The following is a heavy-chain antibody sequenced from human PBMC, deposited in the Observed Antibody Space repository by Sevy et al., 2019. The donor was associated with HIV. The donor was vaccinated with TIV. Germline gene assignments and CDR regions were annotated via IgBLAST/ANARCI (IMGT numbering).Heavy chain of an antibody. CDR3: ARAYSGSQGDY. CDR1: GFTFSSYA. D-gene: IGHD3-10*01. J-gene: IGHJ4*02. Sequence: GGSLRLSCAASGFTFSSYAMHWVRQAPGKGLEWVAVISYDGSNKYYADSVKGRFTISRDNSKNTLYLQMNSLRAEDTAVYYCARAYSGSQGDYWGQGTLVTASS. V-gene: IGHV3-30-3*01. CDR2: ISYDGSNK.